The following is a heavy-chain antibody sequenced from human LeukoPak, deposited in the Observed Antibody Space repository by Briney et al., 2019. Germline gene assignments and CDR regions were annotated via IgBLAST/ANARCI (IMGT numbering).Heavy chain of an antibody. CDR2: IYHSGST. Sequence: SETLSLTCAVSGGSISSGGYSWSWIRQPPGKGLGWIGYIYHSGSTYYNPSLKSRVTISVDRSKNQFSLKLSSVTAADTAVYYCTNAFDIWAKGQWSPSLQ. V-gene: IGHV4-30-2*01. CDR1: GGSISSGGYS. CDR3: TNAFDI. J-gene: IGHJ3*02.